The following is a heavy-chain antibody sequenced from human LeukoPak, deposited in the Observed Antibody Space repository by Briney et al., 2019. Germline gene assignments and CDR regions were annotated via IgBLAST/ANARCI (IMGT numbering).Heavy chain of an antibody. J-gene: IGHJ4*02. Sequence: GGSLRLSCVASGFKFNDYAMHWDRQAPGKGLEWVSGLSWHSGSIGYADSVKGRFIISRDNAKNSLYLEMNSLRPEDSALYYCAKETKVGENLYYFDYWGRGTLVTVSS. CDR2: LSWHSGSI. D-gene: IGHD1-26*01. V-gene: IGHV3-9*01. CDR1: GFKFNDYA. CDR3: AKETKVGENLYYFDY.